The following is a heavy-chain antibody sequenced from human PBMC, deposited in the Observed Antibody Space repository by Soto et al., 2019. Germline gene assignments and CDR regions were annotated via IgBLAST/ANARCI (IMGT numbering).Heavy chain of an antibody. J-gene: IGHJ4*02. D-gene: IGHD3-10*01. CDR3: ARDHPRSYGGYYFDY. CDR2: IYSSGST. V-gene: IGHV4-59*01. Sequence: PSETLSLTCTVSGGSISSYYWNWIRQSPGKGLEWIGYIYSSGSTHYNPSLQNRVTISIDTSKNQVSLKVNSVTAADTAVYYCARDHPRSYGGYYFDYWGQGTPVTVSS. CDR1: GGSISSYY.